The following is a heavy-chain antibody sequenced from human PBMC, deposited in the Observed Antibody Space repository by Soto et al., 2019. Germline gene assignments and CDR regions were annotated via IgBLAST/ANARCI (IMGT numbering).Heavy chain of an antibody. CDR1: GFSFSRYG. J-gene: IGHJ5*02. CDR3: ANQGGGDYVDISWFDP. CDR2: ISYDESTT. V-gene: IGHV3-30*18. Sequence: GGSLRLSCAASGFSFSRYGIHWVRQAPGKGLEWVAVISYDESTTFYADSVKGRFTISRDNSKNTLFLQMNSLRAEDTAVYYCANQGGGDYVDISWFDPWGQGTLVTVSS. D-gene: IGHD2-21*02.